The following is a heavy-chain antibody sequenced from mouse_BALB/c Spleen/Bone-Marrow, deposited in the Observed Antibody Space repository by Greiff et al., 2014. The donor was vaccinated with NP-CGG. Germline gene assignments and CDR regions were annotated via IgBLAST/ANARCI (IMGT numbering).Heavy chain of an antibody. Sequence: DVQLQESGPDLVKPSQSLSLTCTVTGYSITSGYSWHWIRQFPGNKLEWMGCIHYSGITVYNPSLRSRISIARDTSKSQFFLQLNSVTTEDTATYYCARFAGTPYTMDYWGQGTSVTVSS. CDR1: GYSITSGYS. D-gene: IGHD4-1*01. CDR2: IHYSGIT. CDR3: ARFAGTPYTMDY. J-gene: IGHJ4*01. V-gene: IGHV3-1*02.